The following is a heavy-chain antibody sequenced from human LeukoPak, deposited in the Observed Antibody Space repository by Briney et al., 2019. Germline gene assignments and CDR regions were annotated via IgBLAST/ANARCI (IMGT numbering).Heavy chain of an antibody. CDR3: ARGVSTIIAAFDY. CDR1: GYSIRSGHY. J-gene: IGHJ4*02. Sequence: PSETLSLTCTVSGYSIRSGHYWGWIRQPPEKGLECIGSFSQGGITHYNPSLRSRATISVDTSKNRFSLNLSSVTAADTAMYYCARGVSTIIAAFDYWGQGNMVTVSS. CDR2: FSQGGIT. V-gene: IGHV4-38-2*02. D-gene: IGHD5/OR15-5a*01.